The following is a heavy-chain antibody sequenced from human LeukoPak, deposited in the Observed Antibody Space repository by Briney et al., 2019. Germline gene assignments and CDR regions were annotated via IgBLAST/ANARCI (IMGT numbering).Heavy chain of an antibody. CDR2: IIPIFGTA. Sequence: GASVKVSCKASGGTFSSYAISWVRQAPGQGLEWMGGIIPIFGTANYAQKFQGRVTITTDESTSTAYMELSSLRSEDTAVCYCARADGTTGGAFDIWGQGTMVTVSS. D-gene: IGHD1-1*01. J-gene: IGHJ3*02. CDR3: ARADGTTGGAFDI. CDR1: GGTFSSYA. V-gene: IGHV1-69*05.